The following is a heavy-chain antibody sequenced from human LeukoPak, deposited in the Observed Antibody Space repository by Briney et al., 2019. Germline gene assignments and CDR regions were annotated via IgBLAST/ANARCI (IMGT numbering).Heavy chain of an antibody. CDR3: ARDRRSSGWIHNWFDP. CDR2: FYSGGST. D-gene: IGHD6-19*01. CDR1: GFTISSNY. V-gene: IGHV3-66*01. J-gene: IGHJ5*02. Sequence: SGGSLRLSCAASGFTISSNYMSWVRQAPGKGLEWVSVFYSGGSTYYADSVKGRFTISRDNSKNTLYLQMNSLRAEDTAVYYCARDRRSSGWIHNWFDPWGQGTLVTVSS.